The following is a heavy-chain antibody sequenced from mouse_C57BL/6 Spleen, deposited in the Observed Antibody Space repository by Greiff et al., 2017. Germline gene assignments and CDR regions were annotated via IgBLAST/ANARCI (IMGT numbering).Heavy chain of an antibody. V-gene: IGHV1-15*01. CDR3: TREGGLLRGFAY. Sequence: VKLVESGAELVRPGASVTLSCKASGYTFTDYEMHWVKQTPVHGLEWIGAVDPETGGTAYNQKFKGKAILTADKSSSTAYMELRSLTSEDSAVYYCTREGGLLRGFAYWGQGTLVTVSA. CDR2: VDPETGGT. D-gene: IGHD1-1*01. J-gene: IGHJ3*01. CDR1: GYTFTDYE.